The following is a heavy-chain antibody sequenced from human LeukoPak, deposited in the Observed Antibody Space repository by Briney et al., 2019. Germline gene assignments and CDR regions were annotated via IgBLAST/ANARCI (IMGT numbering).Heavy chain of an antibody. V-gene: IGHV3-30*02. CDR2: IRYDGSNK. CDR3: AKDGGPWVRFLESPTESYYYYMDV. J-gene: IGHJ6*03. D-gene: IGHD3-3*01. Sequence: GGSLRLSCAASGFTFSSYGMHWVRQAPGKGLEWVAFIRYDGSNKYYADSVKGRFTISRDNSKNTLYLQMNSLRAEDTAVYYCAKDGGPWVRFLESPTESYYYYMDVWGKGTTVTVSS. CDR1: GFTFSSYG.